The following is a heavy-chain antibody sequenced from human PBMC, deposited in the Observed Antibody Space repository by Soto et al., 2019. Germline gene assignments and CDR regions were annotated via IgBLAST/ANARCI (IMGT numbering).Heavy chain of an antibody. CDR3: ARDRLMTTTLYYFDY. D-gene: IGHD4-17*01. V-gene: IGHV3-66*01. CDR2: IYSGGST. Sequence: LRLSCAASGFTVSSNYMNWVRQAPGKGLEWVSVIYSGGSTNYADSVKGRFTISRDNSKNTLYLQMNSLRAEDTAVYYCARDRLMTTTLYYFDYWGQGTLVTVSS. CDR1: GFTVSSNY. J-gene: IGHJ4*02.